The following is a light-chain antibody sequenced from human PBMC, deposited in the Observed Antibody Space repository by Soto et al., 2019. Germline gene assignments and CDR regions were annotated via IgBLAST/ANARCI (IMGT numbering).Light chain of an antibody. J-gene: IGLJ2*01. CDR3: GTWDSSLSTVV. Sequence: QSVLTQPPSVSAGPGQRVTISCSGGSSNIGKNFVSWYQQVPRTAPKLLIYENNKRLAGIPDRFSGSQSGTSATLGITGLQTGDEADYYCGTWDSSLSTVVFGGGTKLTVL. V-gene: IGLV1-51*02. CDR1: SSNIGKNF. CDR2: ENN.